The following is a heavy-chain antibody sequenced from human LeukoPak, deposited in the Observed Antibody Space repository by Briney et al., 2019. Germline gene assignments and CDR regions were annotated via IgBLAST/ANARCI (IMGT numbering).Heavy chain of an antibody. Sequence: KSSETLSLTCTVSGGSVSSGSYYWSWIRQPPGKGLEWIGYIYYSGSTNYNPSLKCRVTISVDTSKNQFSLKLSSVTAADTAVYYCATDSSSWSYFDYWGQGTLVTVSP. CDR3: ATDSSSWSYFDY. V-gene: IGHV4-61*01. D-gene: IGHD6-13*01. CDR2: IYYSGST. J-gene: IGHJ4*02. CDR1: GGSVSSGSYY.